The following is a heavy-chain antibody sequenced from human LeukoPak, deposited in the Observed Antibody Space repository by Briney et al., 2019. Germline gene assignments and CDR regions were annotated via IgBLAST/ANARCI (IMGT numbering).Heavy chain of an antibody. Sequence: GRSLRLSCAASGFTFSSYGMHWVRQAPGKGLEWVAVISYDGSNKYYADSVKGRFTISRDNSKNTLYLQMNSLRAEDTAVYYCAKLPVAGAFDYWSQGTLVTVSS. CDR3: AKLPVAGAFDY. CDR1: GFTFSSYG. V-gene: IGHV3-30*18. D-gene: IGHD6-19*01. CDR2: ISYDGSNK. J-gene: IGHJ4*02.